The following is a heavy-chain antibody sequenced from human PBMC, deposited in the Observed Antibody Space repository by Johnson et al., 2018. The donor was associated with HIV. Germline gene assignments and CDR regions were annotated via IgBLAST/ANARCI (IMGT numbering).Heavy chain of an antibody. CDR1: GFTFDDYA. J-gene: IGHJ3*02. CDR3: AKVYYDSSGYGAFDI. D-gene: IGHD3-22*01. Sequence: VYLVESGGGLVQPGRSLRLSCAASGFTFDDYAMHWVRQAPGKGLEWVSGISWNSGSIGYADSVKGRFTISRDNAKNSLYLQMNSLRAEDTALYYCAKVYYDSSGYGAFDIWGQGTMVTVSS. CDR2: ISWNSGSI. V-gene: IGHV3-9*01.